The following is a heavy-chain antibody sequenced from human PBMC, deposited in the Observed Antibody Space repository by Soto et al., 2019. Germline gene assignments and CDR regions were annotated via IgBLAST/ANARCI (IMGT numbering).Heavy chain of an antibody. CDR1: GFTFSNAW. J-gene: IGHJ4*02. Sequence: EVQLVESGGGLVKPGGSLRLSCAASGFTFSNAWMSWVRQAPGKGLEWVGRIKSKTDGGTTDYAAPVTGRFTISRDDSKNTLYLQMNSLKTGYTAVYYCRVSPTSGWLLSDYWGQGTLVTVSS. V-gene: IGHV3-15*01. CDR3: RVSPTSGWLLSDY. CDR2: IKSKTDGGTT. D-gene: IGHD5-12*01.